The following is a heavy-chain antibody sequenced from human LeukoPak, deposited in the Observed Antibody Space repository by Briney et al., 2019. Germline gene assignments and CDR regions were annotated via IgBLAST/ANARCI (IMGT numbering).Heavy chain of an antibody. CDR3: ARDGDGRDEDFDY. D-gene: IGHD7-27*01. V-gene: IGHV3-7*01. CDR1: GFSFRNYW. J-gene: IGHJ4*02. CDR2: IKEDGSKK. Sequence: GGSLRLSCVASGFSFRNYWMSWVRQAPGKGLEWVANIKEDGSKKNHLDSVKGRFTISRDNAKNFLYLQMNSLRVEDTALYYCARDGDGRDEDFDYWGQGILVTVSS.